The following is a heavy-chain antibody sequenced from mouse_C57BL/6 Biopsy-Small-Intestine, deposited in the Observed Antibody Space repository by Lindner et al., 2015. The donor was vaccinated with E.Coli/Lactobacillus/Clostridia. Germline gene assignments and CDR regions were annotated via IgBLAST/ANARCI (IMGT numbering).Heavy chain of an antibody. CDR2: IYPGDGDT. V-gene: IGHV1-80*01. CDR1: GYAFSSYW. J-gene: IGHJ2*01. Sequence: VQLQESGAELVKPGASVKISCKASGYAFSSYWMNWVKQRPGKGLEWIGQIYPGDGDTNYNGKFKGKATLTADKSSSTAYMQLSSLTSEDSAVYFCARSRYDSYYFDYWGQGTTLTVSS. CDR3: ARSRYDSYYFDY. D-gene: IGHD2-4*01.